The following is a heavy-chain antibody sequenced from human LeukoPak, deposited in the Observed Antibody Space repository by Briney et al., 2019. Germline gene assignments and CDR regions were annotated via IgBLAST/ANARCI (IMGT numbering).Heavy chain of an antibody. V-gene: IGHV4-59*08. CDR2: IYYSGST. CDR1: GGSISSYY. J-gene: IGHJ3*02. Sequence: SETLSLTCTVPGGSISSYYWSWIRQPPGKGLEWIGYIYYSGSTNYNPSLKSRVTISVDTSKNQFSLKLSSVTAADTAVYYCARHSVGGMVRSDAFDIWGQGTMVTVSS. D-gene: IGHD5-18*01. CDR3: ARHSVGGMVRSDAFDI.